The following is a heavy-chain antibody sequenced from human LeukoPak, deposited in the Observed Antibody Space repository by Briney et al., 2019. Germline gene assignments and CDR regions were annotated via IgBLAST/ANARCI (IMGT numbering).Heavy chain of an antibody. V-gene: IGHV3-23*01. CDR1: GFTFSTFA. Sequence: GGSLRHSCVASGFTFSTFAMIWVRQPPGKGLEWVSSIFPSGGEIHYADSVRGRFTISRDNSKSTLSLQMNSLRVEDTAIYYCATYRQVLLPFESWGQGALVTVSS. D-gene: IGHD2-8*02. J-gene: IGHJ4*02. CDR3: ATYRQVLLPFES. CDR2: IFPSGGEI.